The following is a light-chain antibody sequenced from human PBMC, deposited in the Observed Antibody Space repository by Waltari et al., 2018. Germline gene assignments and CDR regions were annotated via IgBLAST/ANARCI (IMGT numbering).Light chain of an antibody. J-gene: IGLJ2*01. V-gene: IGLV2-14*03. CDR1: SSDPNTYNY. CDR2: DVS. Sequence: QSALTQPASVSGSPGHSITISCSGTSSDPNTYNYVSWYKQHPGRGPKLISYDVSHRPSCVSSRFSGSKSGSTASLTISGLQAEDEALYYCSSFISISARVVFGGGTKLTVL. CDR3: SSFISISARVV.